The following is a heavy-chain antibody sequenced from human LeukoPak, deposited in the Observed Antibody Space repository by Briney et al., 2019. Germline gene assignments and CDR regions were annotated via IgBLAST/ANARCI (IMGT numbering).Heavy chain of an antibody. Sequence: SVKVSCKASGGTFSSYAISWVRQAPGQGLGWMGGIIPIFGTANYAQKFQGRVTITADESTSTAYMELSGLRSEDTAVYYCARGTTIGGFDYWGQGTLVTVSS. V-gene: IGHV1-69*13. CDR1: GGTFSSYA. D-gene: IGHD3-16*01. J-gene: IGHJ4*02. CDR3: ARGTTIGGFDY. CDR2: IIPIFGTA.